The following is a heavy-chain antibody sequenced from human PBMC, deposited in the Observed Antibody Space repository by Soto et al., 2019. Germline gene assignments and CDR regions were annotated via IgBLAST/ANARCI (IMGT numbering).Heavy chain of an antibody. V-gene: IGHV1-2*02. J-gene: IGHJ6*02. Sequence: QVQLVQSGAEVKTPGASVRVSCKASGYTFTGYYIHWVREAPGQGLEWMGWINQQTGGASDGQKFQGRVTLSRDTSINTAYLALSRLRFDDAAVYFCARERYQVISDGMDVWGQGNTVTVSS. CDR2: INQQTGGA. CDR3: ARERYQVISDGMDV. CDR1: GYTFTGYY. D-gene: IGHD2-2*01.